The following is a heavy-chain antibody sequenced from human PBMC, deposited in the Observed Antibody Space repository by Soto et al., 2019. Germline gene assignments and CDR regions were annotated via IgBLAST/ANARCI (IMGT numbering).Heavy chain of an antibody. Sequence: QVHLVQSGAEVKKPGASVKVSCKGSGYDFTTYGITWVRQAPGQGLEWMAWISAHNGNTDYAQKLQGRVTVTRDTSTSTAYMELRSLRSDAKAMYYCARGRYGDYWGQGALVTVSS. CDR1: GYDFTTYG. CDR3: ARGRYGDY. V-gene: IGHV1-18*01. J-gene: IGHJ4*02. CDR2: ISAHNGNT. D-gene: IGHD1-1*01.